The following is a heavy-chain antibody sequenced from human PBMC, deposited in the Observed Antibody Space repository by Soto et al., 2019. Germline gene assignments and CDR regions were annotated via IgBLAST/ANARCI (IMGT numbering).Heavy chain of an antibody. J-gene: IGHJ6*02. CDR2: ISTSSSTI. V-gene: IGHV3-48*01. Sequence: PGGSLRLSCAASGFTFSSYSMNWVRQAPGKGLEWISYISTSSSTIYYADSVKGRFTISRDNAKNSLYLQMNNMDPVDTATYYCADSPSESGAGRARFTREVYGMDAWGQGTMVTVSS. CDR3: ADSPSESGAGRARFTREVYGMDA. CDR1: GFTFSSYS. D-gene: IGHD3-10*01.